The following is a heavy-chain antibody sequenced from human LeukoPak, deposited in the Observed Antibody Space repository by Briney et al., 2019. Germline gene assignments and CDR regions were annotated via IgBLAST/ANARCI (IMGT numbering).Heavy chain of an antibody. CDR2: ISWNSGSI. V-gene: IGHV3-9*01. D-gene: IGHD2-15*01. J-gene: IGHJ6*03. CDR1: GFTFDDYA. Sequence: SLRLSCAASGFTFDDYALHWVRQAPGMGLEWVSGISWNSGSIVYADSVKGRFTISRDNAKTSIYLQMNSLRTKDTALYYCSKDRGLLIDYYMDVWGKGTTVTVSS. CDR3: SKDRGLLIDYYMDV.